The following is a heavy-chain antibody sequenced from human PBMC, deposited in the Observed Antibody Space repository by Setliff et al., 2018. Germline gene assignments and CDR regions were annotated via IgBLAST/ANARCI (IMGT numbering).Heavy chain of an antibody. J-gene: IGHJ4*02. CDR3: ARDRPPYYYDSSGYYYSAGNFDY. Sequence: SVKVSCKASGGTFSSYAISWVRQAPGQGLEWMGRTIPIFGTANYAQKFQGRVTITADKSTSTAYMELSSLRSEDTAVYYCARDRPPYYYDSSGYYYSAGNFDYWGQGTLVTVS. D-gene: IGHD3-22*01. CDR2: TIPIFGTA. CDR1: GGTFSSYA. V-gene: IGHV1-69*06.